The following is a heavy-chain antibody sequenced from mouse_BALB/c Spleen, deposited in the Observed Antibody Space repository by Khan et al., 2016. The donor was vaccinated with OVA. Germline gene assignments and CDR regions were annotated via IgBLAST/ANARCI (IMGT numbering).Heavy chain of an antibody. Sequence: QVQLQQPGAELVKPGASVKLSCKASGYTFTSYYMYWVKQRPGQGLEWIGGINPSNGGSNFNEKLKTKATLTVDKSSSTAYMQLSSLTSEDSAVYYCSSSGYWGFAYWVQGTLVTVSA. J-gene: IGHJ3*01. CDR3: SSSGYWGFAY. V-gene: IGHV1S81*02. CDR1: GYTFTSYY. CDR2: INPSNGGS. D-gene: IGHD3-1*01.